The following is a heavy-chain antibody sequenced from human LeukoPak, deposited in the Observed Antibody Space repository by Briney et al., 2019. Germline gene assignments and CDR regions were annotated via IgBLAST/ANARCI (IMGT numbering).Heavy chain of an antibody. J-gene: IGHJ6*02. CDR3: ARDLHYYVAMDV. D-gene: IGHD3-10*02. V-gene: IGHV4-59*12. CDR2: IYYSGST. Sequence: SETLSLTCTVSGGSISSYYWSWIRQPPGKGLEWIGYIYYSGSTNSNPSLKSRVTISVDTSKNQFSLKLSSVTAADTAVYYCARDLHYYVAMDVWGQGTTVTVSS. CDR1: GGSISSYY.